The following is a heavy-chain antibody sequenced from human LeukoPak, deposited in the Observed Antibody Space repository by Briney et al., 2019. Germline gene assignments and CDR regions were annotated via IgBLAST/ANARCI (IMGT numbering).Heavy chain of an antibody. CDR2: IGASGATT. J-gene: IGHJ4*02. CDR3: AKDSVDTAMKY. Sequence: AGGSLRLSCAASGFTFSSYAMSRVRQAPGKGLEWVSAIGASGATTYYADSVKGRFTVSRDNSKDTLYLQMNSLRDEDTAVYYCAKDSVDTAMKYWGQGTLVTASS. V-gene: IGHV3-23*01. CDR1: GFTFSSYA. D-gene: IGHD5-18*01.